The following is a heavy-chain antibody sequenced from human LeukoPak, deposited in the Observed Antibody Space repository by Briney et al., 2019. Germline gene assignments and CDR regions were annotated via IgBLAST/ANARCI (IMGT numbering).Heavy chain of an antibody. CDR2: IHHSGST. CDR1: GYFISSGYY. Sequence: PSETLSLTCTVSGYFISSGYYWGWIRQPPGKGLQWIGSIHHSGSTNYNPSLKSRVTISVDTSKNQFSLKLSSVTAADTAVYYCARGRRTVTTKYFDPWGQGTLVTVSS. J-gene: IGHJ5*02. CDR3: ARGRRTVTTKYFDP. D-gene: IGHD4-17*01. V-gene: IGHV4-38-2*02.